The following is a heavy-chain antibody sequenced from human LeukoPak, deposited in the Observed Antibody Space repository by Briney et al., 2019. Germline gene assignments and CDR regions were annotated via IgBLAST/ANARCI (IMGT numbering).Heavy chain of an antibody. Sequence: GGSLRLSCAASGFTFSSLWMSWVRQAPGKGLEWVANIKQDGSEKYYVDSVKGRFTISRDNAKNSLYLQMNSLRAEDTAVYFCARVQTKVSNWGQGTLVTVSS. CDR1: GFTFSSLW. D-gene: IGHD4-17*01. CDR2: IKQDGSEK. CDR3: ARVQTKVSN. J-gene: IGHJ4*02. V-gene: IGHV3-7*05.